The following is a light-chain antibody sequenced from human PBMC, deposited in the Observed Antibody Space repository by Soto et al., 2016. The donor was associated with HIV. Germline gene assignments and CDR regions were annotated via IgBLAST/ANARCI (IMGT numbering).Light chain of an antibody. J-gene: IGLJ1*01. Sequence: SSELTQDPAVSVALGQTVGITCQGDSLRRFHASWYQQRAGQAPVLVIFVNDYRPSGIPDRFSGPSSGNTASLTITGAQAEDEAVYYCNSRDSSGNHYVFGTGTRVTVL. CDR1: SLRRFH. V-gene: IGLV3-19*01. CDR3: NSRDSSGNHYV. CDR2: VND.